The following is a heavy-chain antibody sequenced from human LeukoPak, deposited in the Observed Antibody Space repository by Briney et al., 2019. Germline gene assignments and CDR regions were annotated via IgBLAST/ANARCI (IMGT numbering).Heavy chain of an antibody. V-gene: IGHV4-59*01. D-gene: IGHD2-15*01. J-gene: IGHJ4*02. CDR3: ARAVGYCSGGCCGVYYFDY. Sequence: SETLSLTCTVSGGSISSYYWSWIRQPPGKGLEWIGYIYYSGSTNYNPSLKSRVTISVDTSKNQFSLKLSSVTAADTAVYYCARAVGYCSGGCCGVYYFDYWGQGTLVTVSS. CDR1: GGSISSYY. CDR2: IYYSGST.